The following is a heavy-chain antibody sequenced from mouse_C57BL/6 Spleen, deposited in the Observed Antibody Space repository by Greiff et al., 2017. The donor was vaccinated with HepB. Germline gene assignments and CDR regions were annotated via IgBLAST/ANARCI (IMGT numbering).Heavy chain of an antibody. J-gene: IGHJ3*01. V-gene: IGHV5-4*01. CDR2: ISDGGSYT. CDR1: GFTFSSYA. D-gene: IGHD2-4*01. Sequence: EVQRVESGGGLVKPGGSLKLSCAASGFTFSSYAMSWVRQTPEKRLEWVATISDGGSYTYYPDNVKGRFTISRDNAKNNLYLQMSHLKSEDTAMYYCARGRRNGDYDAFAYWGQGTLVTVSA. CDR3: ARGRRNGDYDAFAY.